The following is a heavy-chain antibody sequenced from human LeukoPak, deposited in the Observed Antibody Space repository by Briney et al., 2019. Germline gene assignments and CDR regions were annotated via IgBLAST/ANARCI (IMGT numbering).Heavy chain of an antibody. Sequence: GGSLRLSCAASGFTFSNAWMSWVRQARGKGLEWVGRIKSKTDGGTTDYAAPVKGRFTISRDDSKNTLYLQMNSLKTEDTAVYYCTTDPPYCTNGVCSEGDYWGQGTLVTVSS. D-gene: IGHD2-8*01. CDR3: TTDPPYCTNGVCSEGDY. V-gene: IGHV3-15*01. J-gene: IGHJ4*02. CDR2: IKSKTDGGTT. CDR1: GFTFSNAW.